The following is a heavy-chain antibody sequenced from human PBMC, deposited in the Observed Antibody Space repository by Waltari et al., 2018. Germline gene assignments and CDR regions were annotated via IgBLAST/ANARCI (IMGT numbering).Heavy chain of an antibody. V-gene: IGHV4-38-2*02. CDR3: ARDPNSSSGGIDY. J-gene: IGHJ4*02. CDR1: GYSISSGYY. D-gene: IGHD6-6*01. CDR2: IYHSGST. Sequence: QVQLQESGPGLVKPSETLSLTCAVSGYSISSGYYWGWIRQPPGKGLEWIGSIYHSGSTSYNPSLKSRVTISVDTSKNQFSLKLSSVTAADTAVYYCARDPNSSSGGIDYWGQGTLVTVSS.